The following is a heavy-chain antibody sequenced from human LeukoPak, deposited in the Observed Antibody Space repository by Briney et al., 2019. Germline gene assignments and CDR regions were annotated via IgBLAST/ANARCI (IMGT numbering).Heavy chain of an antibody. CDR1: GYTFTNYG. V-gene: IGHV1-69*05. J-gene: IGHJ4*02. Sequence: SVKVSCKTSGYTFTNYGISWVRQAPGQGLEWMGGIIPIFGTANYAQKFQGRVTITTDESTSTAYMELSSLRSEDTAVYYCARSYDFWSGKDYWGQGTLVTVSS. CDR3: ARSYDFWSGKDY. D-gene: IGHD3-3*01. CDR2: IIPIFGTA.